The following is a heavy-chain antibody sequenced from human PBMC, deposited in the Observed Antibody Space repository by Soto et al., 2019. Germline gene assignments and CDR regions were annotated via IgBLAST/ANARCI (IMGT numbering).Heavy chain of an antibody. J-gene: IGHJ6*02. CDR3: ARGGYDILTGYSRANYYYYYGMDV. D-gene: IGHD3-9*01. V-gene: IGHV1-2*04. CDR1: GYTFTDYY. CDR2: INPNSGGT. Sequence: GASVKVSCKASGYTFTDYYMHWVRQAPGQGLEWMGWINPNSGGTNYAQKFQGWVTMTRDTSISTAYMELSRLRSDDTAVYYCARGGYDILTGYSRANYYYYYGMDVWGQGTTVTVSS.